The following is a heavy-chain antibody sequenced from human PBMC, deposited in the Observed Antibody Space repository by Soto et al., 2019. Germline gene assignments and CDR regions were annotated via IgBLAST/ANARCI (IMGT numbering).Heavy chain of an antibody. CDR1: GGSISSGDYY. D-gene: IGHD2-15*01. CDR2: ICNTGVA. CDR3: ARGRVVVEGFDY. Sequence: QVQLQESGPGLVMPSQTLSLTCTVSGGSISSGDYYWRWIRQPPGKGLEWIGYICNTGVAYYKPSLQSRLTISLDTSKKEFSLRVSSVTAADTAVYYCARGRVVVEGFDYWGQGALVTVSS. V-gene: IGHV4-30-4*01. J-gene: IGHJ4*02.